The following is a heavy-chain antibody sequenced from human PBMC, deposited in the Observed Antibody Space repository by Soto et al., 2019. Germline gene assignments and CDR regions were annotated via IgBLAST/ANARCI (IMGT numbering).Heavy chain of an antibody. V-gene: IGHV4-59*01. CDR1: GRSMSSNH. CDR3: AGYRGALYFGS. CDR2: VLYGGT. J-gene: IGHJ4*02. Sequence: PSESLSLTCFVSGRSMSSNHWSWSPQSPDKALEWLGYVLYGGTAYNPSLAGGVSLSVEPSKSQFSLKLTAVSVADRFVYYCAGYRGALYFGSWGPGILVTVSS. D-gene: IGHD5-18*01.